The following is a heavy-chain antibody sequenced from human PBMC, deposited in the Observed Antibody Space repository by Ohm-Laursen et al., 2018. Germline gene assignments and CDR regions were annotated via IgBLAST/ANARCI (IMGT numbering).Heavy chain of an antibody. CDR1: GFTVSSNY. D-gene: IGHD6-13*01. CDR2: IYSGGST. V-gene: IGHV3-66*01. Sequence: SLRLSCAASGFTVSSNYMSWVRQAPGKGLEWVSVIYSGGSTYYADSVKGRFTISRDNSKNTLYLQMNSLRAEDTAVYYCARAIEAAPFDYWGQGTLVTVSS. J-gene: IGHJ4*02. CDR3: ARAIEAAPFDY.